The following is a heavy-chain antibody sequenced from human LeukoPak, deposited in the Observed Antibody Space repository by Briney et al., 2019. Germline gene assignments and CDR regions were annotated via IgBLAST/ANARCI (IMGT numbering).Heavy chain of an antibody. CDR1: DYTFTSYG. Sequence: GASVKVSCKASDYTFTSYGISWVRQAPGQGLEWMGWISAYNGNTNYAQKLQGRVTMTTDTSTSTAYMELRSLRSEDTAVYYCARVRGLQFPSYRPYWYFDLWGRGTLVTVSS. CDR3: ARVRGLQFPSYRPYWYFDL. CDR2: ISAYNGNT. D-gene: IGHD5-24*01. V-gene: IGHV1-18*01. J-gene: IGHJ2*01.